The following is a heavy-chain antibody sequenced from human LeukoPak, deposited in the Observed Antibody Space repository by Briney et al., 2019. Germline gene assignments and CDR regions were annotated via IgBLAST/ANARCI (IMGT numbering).Heavy chain of an antibody. Sequence: GASVKVSCKASGYTFTSYGINWVRQAPGQGLEWMGWISAYNSNTHYAQKLQGRVTMSEDTSTDTAYMELSSLTSEDTAIYYCATLKYDTSSYFNVKAFDYWGQGTLVTVSS. CDR3: ATLKYDTSSYFNVKAFDY. V-gene: IGHV1-18*01. CDR1: GYTFTSYG. J-gene: IGHJ4*02. D-gene: IGHD3-22*01. CDR2: ISAYNSNT.